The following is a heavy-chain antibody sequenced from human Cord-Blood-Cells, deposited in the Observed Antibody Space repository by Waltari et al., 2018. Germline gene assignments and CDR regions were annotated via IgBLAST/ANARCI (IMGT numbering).Heavy chain of an antibody. CDR1: GGTFSSNA. D-gene: IGHD7-27*01. CDR2: IIPIFGTA. CDR3: ARDPAANWAHYPHAFDI. V-gene: IGHV1-69*01. J-gene: IGHJ3*02. Sequence: QVQLVQSGAEVKKPGSSVKVSCKASGGTFSSNAISWLRPAPVKGLEWVGGIIPIFGTANYAQKFQGRVTITADESTSTAYMELSSLRSEDTAVYYCARDPAANWAHYPHAFDIWGQGTMVTVSS.